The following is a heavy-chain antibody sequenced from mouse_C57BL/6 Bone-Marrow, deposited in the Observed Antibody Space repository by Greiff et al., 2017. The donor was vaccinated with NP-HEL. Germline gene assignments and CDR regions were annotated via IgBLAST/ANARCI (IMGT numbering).Heavy chain of an antibody. CDR2: ISSGSSTI. J-gene: IGHJ1*03. V-gene: IGHV5-17*01. Sequence: DVKLVESGGGLVKPGGSLKLSCAASGFTFSDYGMHWVRQAPEKGLEWVAYISSGSSTIYYADTVKGRFTTSRDNAKNTLFLQMTSLRSEDTAMYYCARVYYYGSSYGGYFDVWGTGTTVTVSS. D-gene: IGHD1-1*01. CDR1: GFTFSDYG. CDR3: ARVYYYGSSYGGYFDV.